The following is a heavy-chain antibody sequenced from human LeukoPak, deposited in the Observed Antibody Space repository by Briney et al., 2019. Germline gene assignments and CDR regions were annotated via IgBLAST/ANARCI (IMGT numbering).Heavy chain of an antibody. Sequence: KTSQTLSLTCTVSGGSNSSGGDYWSWIRQHPGKGLEWIGYIYNSGRPYYNPSLKSRVTISVDTSKNQFSLKLSSVTAADTAVYYCARSRGRRDGYNFWYFDLWGRGTLVTVSS. CDR3: ARSRGRRDGYNFWYFDL. V-gene: IGHV4-31*03. CDR1: GGSNSSGGDY. J-gene: IGHJ2*01. CDR2: IYNSGRP. D-gene: IGHD5-24*01.